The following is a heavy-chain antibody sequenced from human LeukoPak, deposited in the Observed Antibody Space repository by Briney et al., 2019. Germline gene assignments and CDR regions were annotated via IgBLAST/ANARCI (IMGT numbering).Heavy chain of an antibody. CDR3: AKESAAAGYFDY. J-gene: IGHJ4*01. CDR2: ISKSGDFT. V-gene: IGHV3-23*01. CDR1: GSTFSSSA. D-gene: IGHD6-13*01. Sequence: PGGSLRLSCAASGSTFSSSAMSWVRQAPGKGLEWVSVISKSGDFTYYADSVKGRFTISRDSSKNTLNLQMNSLRAEDTAVYYCAKESAAAGYFDYWGLGTLVTVSS.